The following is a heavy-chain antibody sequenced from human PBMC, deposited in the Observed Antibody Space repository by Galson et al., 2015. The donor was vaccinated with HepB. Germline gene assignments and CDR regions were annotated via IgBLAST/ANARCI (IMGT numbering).Heavy chain of an antibody. Sequence: SLRLSCAASGFTFSSYGMHWVRQAPGKGLEWVAVISYDGNYKYYADSVKGRFTISRDNSKNTLYLQMNSLRVEDTAVYYCAKDWKWSHFFYRCMDVWGKGTTVTVSS. D-gene: IGHD2-15*01. CDR1: GFTFSSYG. CDR3: AKDWKWSHFFYRCMDV. J-gene: IGHJ6*03. CDR2: ISYDGNYK. V-gene: IGHV3-30*18.